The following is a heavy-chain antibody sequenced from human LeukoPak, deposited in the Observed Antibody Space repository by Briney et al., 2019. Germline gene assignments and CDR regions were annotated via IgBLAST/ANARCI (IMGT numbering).Heavy chain of an antibody. CDR3: ASRYGEDYYYGMDV. V-gene: IGHV5-10-1*01. CDR1: GYSFISYW. J-gene: IGHJ6*02. CDR2: IDRSDPYT. D-gene: IGHD4-17*01. Sequence: SLRTSSKGAGYSFISYWISWGRQMREKRVEWMGRIDRSDPYTNYRPYFQGHVIISADKSISTAYLQWSSLKASDTAMYYCASRYGEDYYYGMDVWGQGTTVTVS.